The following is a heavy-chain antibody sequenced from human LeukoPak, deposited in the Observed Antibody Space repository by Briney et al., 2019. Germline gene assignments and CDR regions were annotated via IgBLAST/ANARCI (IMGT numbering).Heavy chain of an antibody. CDR3: ARDSDSSHDY. V-gene: IGHV3-30*04. D-gene: IGHD6-19*01. J-gene: IGHJ4*02. CDR2: ISYDGSNK. Sequence: GGSLRLSCAASGFTFSSYAMHWVGQAPGKGLEWVAVISYDGSNKYYADSVKGRFTISRDNSKNTLYLQMNSLRAEDTAVYYCARDSDSSHDYWGQGTLVTVSS. CDR1: GFTFSSYA.